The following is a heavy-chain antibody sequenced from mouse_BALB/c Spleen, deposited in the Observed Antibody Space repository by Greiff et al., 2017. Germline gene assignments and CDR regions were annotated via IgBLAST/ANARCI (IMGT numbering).Heavy chain of an antibody. CDR3: AREYYGSSYAMDY. V-gene: IGHV5-6-5*01. Sequence: EVKLVESGGGLVKPGGSLKLSCAASGFTFSSYAMSWVRQTPEKRLEWVASISSGGSTYYPDSVKGRFTISRDNARNILYLQMSSLRSEDTAMYYCAREYYGSSYAMDYWGQGTSVTVSS. CDR2: ISSGGST. J-gene: IGHJ4*01. D-gene: IGHD1-1*01. CDR1: GFTFSSYA.